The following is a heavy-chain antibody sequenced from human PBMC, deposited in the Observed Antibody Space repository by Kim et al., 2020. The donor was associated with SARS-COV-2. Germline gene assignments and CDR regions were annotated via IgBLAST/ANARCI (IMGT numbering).Heavy chain of an antibody. D-gene: IGHD3-16*02. Sequence: SETLSLTCTVSGGSISGYHWSWIRQSPGGELEWIGSINYSGNTNYSPPLKSRVTISIDTSKNQFSLKLRSVTAADTAVYYCARGTYDYVWGSYRFVYWGQGTLVTVSS. CDR3: ARGTYDYVWGSYRFVY. V-gene: IGHV4-59*01. CDR1: GGSISGYH. J-gene: IGHJ4*02. CDR2: INYSGNT.